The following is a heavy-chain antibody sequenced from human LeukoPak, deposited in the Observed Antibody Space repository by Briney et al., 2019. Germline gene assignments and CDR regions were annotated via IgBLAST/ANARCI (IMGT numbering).Heavy chain of an antibody. D-gene: IGHD2-2*01. CDR1: GYTFTGYY. V-gene: IGHV1-2*02. J-gene: IGHJ6*02. Sequence: ASVKVSCKASGYTFTGYYMHWVRQAPGQGLEWMGWINPNSGGTNYAQEFQGRVTMTRDTSISTAYMELSRLRSDDTAVYYCARDQLLTRYYYYGMDVWGQGTTVTVSS. CDR3: ARDQLLTRYYYYGMDV. CDR2: INPNSGGT.